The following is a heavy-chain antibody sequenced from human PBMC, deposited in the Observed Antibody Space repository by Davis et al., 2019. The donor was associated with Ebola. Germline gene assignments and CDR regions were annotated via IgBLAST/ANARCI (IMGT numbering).Heavy chain of an antibody. CDR3: ARGYRSTSPIGYYNMDV. V-gene: IGHV3-48*02. CDR1: GFTFSTYS. CDR2: ISTSSSTI. J-gene: IGHJ6*03. Sequence: GESLKISCAASGFTFSTYSMNWVRQAPGKGLEWVSHISTSSSTIYYVDSVRGRFTISRDNAKNSLYLQMNSLRDEDTAVYYCARGYRSTSPIGYYNMDVWGKGTTVTVSS. D-gene: IGHD6-13*01.